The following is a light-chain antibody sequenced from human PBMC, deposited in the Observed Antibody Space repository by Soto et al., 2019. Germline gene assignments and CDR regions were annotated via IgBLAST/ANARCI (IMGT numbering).Light chain of an antibody. CDR3: VLYMGSGILL. Sequence: QTVVTQEPSFSVSPGGTVTLTCGLTSGSVSTTYYPTWHQQTPGQAPRTLIYSTNTRSSGVPDRFSGSILGNKAALTITGAQADDESDYYCVLYMGSGILLFGGGTQLTVL. CDR1: SGSVSTTYY. CDR2: STN. J-gene: IGLJ2*01. V-gene: IGLV8-61*01.